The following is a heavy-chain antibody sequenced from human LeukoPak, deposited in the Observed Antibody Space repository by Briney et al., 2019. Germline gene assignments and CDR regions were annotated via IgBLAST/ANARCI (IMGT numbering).Heavy chain of an antibody. J-gene: IGHJ4*02. CDR3: ARDRHWTNDWVFDY. Sequence: SETLSLTCTVSGGSISSYYWSWIRQPPGKGLEWIGYIYYNGHTDYNPSLRSRVTISVHTSKNQFSLKLSSVTAADTAVYYCARDRHWTNDWVFDYWGQGTLVTVSS. V-gene: IGHV4-59*01. CDR1: GGSISSYY. D-gene: IGHD1/OR15-1a*01. CDR2: IYYNGHT.